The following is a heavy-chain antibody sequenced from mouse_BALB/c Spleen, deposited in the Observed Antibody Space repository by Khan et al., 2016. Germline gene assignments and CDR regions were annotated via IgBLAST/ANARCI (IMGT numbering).Heavy chain of an antibody. V-gene: IGHV1-77*01. CDR2: IFPGSGST. J-gene: IGHJ4*01. CDR1: GYTFTDYY. Sequence: QVQLQQSGTELPRPGASVKLSCKASGYTFTDYYLHWVMQRTGQGLEWIGEIFPGSGSTYYNEKFKGQASLTADTSSSTAYMQLSSLTSEDSAVYFCARSYYGYVAMDYWGHGASVTVSA. CDR3: ARSYYGYVAMDY. D-gene: IGHD1-2*01.